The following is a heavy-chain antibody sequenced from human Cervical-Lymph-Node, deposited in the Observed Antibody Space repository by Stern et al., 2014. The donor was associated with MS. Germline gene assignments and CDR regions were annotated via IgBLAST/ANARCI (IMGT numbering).Heavy chain of an antibody. V-gene: IGHV5-51*01. D-gene: IGHD6-19*01. CDR3: ARHCAKREQCAFDY. J-gene: IGHJ4*02. CDR1: GYNFTSYW. CDR2: IYPGDSDT. Sequence: VQLVESGAEVKKPGESLKISCKGSGYNFTSYWIGWVRQMPGKGLEWVGVIYPGDSDTKYSPSFQGRVTISADKSITTAYLQWSSLKASDTAMYYCARHCAKREQCAFDYWGQGTLVTVSS.